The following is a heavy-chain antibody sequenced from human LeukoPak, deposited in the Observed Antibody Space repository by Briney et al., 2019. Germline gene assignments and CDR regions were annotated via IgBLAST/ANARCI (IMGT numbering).Heavy chain of an antibody. CDR1: GFTFSSYS. J-gene: IGHJ4*02. D-gene: IGHD5-24*01. CDR2: ISSSSSYI. CDR3: ARGDYGYNSRTPSRLDY. V-gene: IGHV3-21*01. Sequence: GGSLRLSCAASGFTFSSYSMNWVRQAPGKGLEWVSSISSSSSYIYYADSVKGRFTISRDNAKNSLYLQMNSLRAEDTAVYYCARGDYGYNSRTPSRLDYWGQGTLVTVSS.